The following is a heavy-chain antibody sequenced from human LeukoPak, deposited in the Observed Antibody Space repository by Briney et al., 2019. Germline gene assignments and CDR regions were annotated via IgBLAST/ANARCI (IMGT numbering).Heavy chain of an antibody. CDR3: ARGLRGGHGLDV. V-gene: IGHV4-59*01. Sequence: PSETLSLTCADSGASLSPYSWSWIRQSPGKRLEWIGDIFYSGTVNSNPSLQSRVTMSVDTSKNLFSLSLTSVTAADTAVYYCARGLRGGHGLDVWGQGTTVTVSS. J-gene: IGHJ6*02. CDR2: IFYSGTV. D-gene: IGHD3-10*01. CDR1: GASLSPYS.